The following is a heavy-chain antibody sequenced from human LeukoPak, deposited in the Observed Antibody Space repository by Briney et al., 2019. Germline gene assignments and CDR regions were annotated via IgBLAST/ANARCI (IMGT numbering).Heavy chain of an antibody. J-gene: IGHJ5*02. CDR2: IYHSGST. Sequence: PSETLSLTCAVSGGSISSSHWWSWVRQPPGKGLEWIGEIYHSGSTNYNPSLKSRVTISVDKSNNQFSLKLNSVTAADTAVYYCARGSSGWGNWFDPWGQGTLVTVSS. V-gene: IGHV4-4*02. D-gene: IGHD6-19*01. CDR1: GGSISSSHW. CDR3: ARGSSGWGNWFDP.